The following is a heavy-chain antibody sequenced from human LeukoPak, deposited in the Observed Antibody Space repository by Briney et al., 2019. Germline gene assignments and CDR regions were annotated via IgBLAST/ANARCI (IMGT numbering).Heavy chain of an antibody. V-gene: IGHV3-74*01. CDR2: IDGDGSST. J-gene: IGHJ4*02. CDR3: ARDYASDY. D-gene: IGHD3-10*01. CDR1: GFTFSSYW. Sequence: GGSLRLSCAASGFTFSSYWMHWVRQAPGKGLVWVSRIDGDGSSTSYADSAKGRFTISRDNAKNTLYLQMNNLRAEDTAVYYCARDYASDYWGQGTLVTVSS.